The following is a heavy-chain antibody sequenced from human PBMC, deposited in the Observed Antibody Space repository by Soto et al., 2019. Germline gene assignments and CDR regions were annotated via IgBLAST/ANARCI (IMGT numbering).Heavy chain of an antibody. D-gene: IGHD2-21*02. Sequence: GRSLRLSCAASGFTFSSYGMHWVRQAPGKGLEWVAVISYDGSNKYYADSVKGRFTISRDNSKNTLYLQMNSLRAEDTAVYYCAKDQGTVVTAIWGDAFDIWGQGTMVTVSS. CDR3: AKDQGTVVTAIWGDAFDI. CDR1: GFTFSSYG. CDR2: ISYDGSNK. V-gene: IGHV3-30*18. J-gene: IGHJ3*02.